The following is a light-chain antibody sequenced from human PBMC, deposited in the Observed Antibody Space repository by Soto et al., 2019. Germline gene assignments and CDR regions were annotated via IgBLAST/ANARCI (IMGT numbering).Light chain of an antibody. V-gene: IGKV3-11*01. J-gene: IGKJ5*01. CDR3: HKYGNLVIT. CDR1: QSVSSY. Sequence: EIVLTQSTATLSLSPGERSTLSFRASQSVSSYLAWYQQKPGQAPRVLIYDASTRATGIPDRFSGSGSETDFTLTISRLEPEDFAVYYCHKYGNLVITFGQGTLLEVK. CDR2: DAS.